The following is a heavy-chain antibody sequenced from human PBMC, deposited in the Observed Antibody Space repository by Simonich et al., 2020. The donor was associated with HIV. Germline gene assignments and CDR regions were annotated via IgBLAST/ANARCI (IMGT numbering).Heavy chain of an antibody. CDR1: GGSFSSSY. D-gene: IGHD6-19*01. CDR2: IYTTEST. CDR3: ARCIAVAGIHGGYYFDY. Sequence: QVQLQQWGAGLLKPSETLSLTCAVYGGSFSSSYWSWIRQPAGKGLEWIGHIYTTESTNYNPSLKSRVTISVDKSKNQFSLKLSSVTAADTAMYYCARCIAVAGIHGGYYFDYWGQGTLVTVSS. J-gene: IGHJ4*02. V-gene: IGHV4-59*10.